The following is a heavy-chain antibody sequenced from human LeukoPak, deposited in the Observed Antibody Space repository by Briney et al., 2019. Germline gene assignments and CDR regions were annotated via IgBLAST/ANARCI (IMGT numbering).Heavy chain of an antibody. V-gene: IGHV4-59*01. D-gene: IGHD5-12*01. CDR3: ARGGGYASPIGY. J-gene: IGHJ4*02. CDR1: GGSISTYY. CDR2: IYHSGST. Sequence: PSETLSLTCTRSGGSISTYYWSWIRQPPGKGLEWIGYIYHSGSTNYDPSLKSRVTISVDTSKNQSSLKLSSVTAADTAVYYCARGGGYASPIGYWGQGALVTVSS.